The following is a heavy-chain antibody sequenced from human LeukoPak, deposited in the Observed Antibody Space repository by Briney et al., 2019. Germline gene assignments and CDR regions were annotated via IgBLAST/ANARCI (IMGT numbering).Heavy chain of an antibody. Sequence: SETLSLTCTVSGGSISSYYWSWIWQPPGKGLEWIGYIYYSGSTNYNPSLKSRVTIPVDTSKNQFSLKLSSVTAADTAVYYCASSAYCGGDCYPPRGSDAFDIWGQGTMVTVSS. J-gene: IGHJ3*02. CDR2: IYYSGST. D-gene: IGHD2-21*02. V-gene: IGHV4-59*01. CDR1: GGSISSYY. CDR3: ASSAYCGGDCYPPRGSDAFDI.